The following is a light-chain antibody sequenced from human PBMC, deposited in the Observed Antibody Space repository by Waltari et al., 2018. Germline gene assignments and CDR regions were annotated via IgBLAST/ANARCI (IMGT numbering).Light chain of an antibody. V-gene: IGKV4-1*01. CDR2: WAS. J-gene: IGKJ4*01. CDR3: QQYYTTLT. CDR1: QSILFSSNNKNY. Sequence: DIVMTQSPDSLAVSLGERATINCTSSQSILFSSNNKNYLACYQQKPGQPPKLLIYWASTRESGVPDRFSGSGSGTDFTLTINSLQPEDVALYYCQQYYTTLTFGGGTKVGIK.